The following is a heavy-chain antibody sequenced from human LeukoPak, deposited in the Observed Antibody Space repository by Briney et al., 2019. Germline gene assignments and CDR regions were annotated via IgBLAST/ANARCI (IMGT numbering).Heavy chain of an antibody. J-gene: IGHJ5*02. CDR1: GGSFSGYY. CDR2: INHSGST. Sequence: ETLSLTCAVYGGSFSGYYWSWIRQPPGKGLEGIGEINHSGSTNYNPSLKSRVTISVDTSKNQFSLKLSSVTAADTAVYYCARAAIYNWFDPWGQGTLVTVSS. D-gene: IGHD3-3*01. V-gene: IGHV4-34*01. CDR3: ARAAIYNWFDP.